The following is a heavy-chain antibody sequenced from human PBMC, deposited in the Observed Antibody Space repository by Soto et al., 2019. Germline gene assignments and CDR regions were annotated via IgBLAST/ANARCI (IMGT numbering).Heavy chain of an antibody. V-gene: IGHV1-2*02. CDR2: INPNSGGT. CDR3: ASRYNWNYGYYYYYGMDV. J-gene: IGHJ6*02. CDR1: GYTFTGYY. D-gene: IGHD1-7*01. Sequence: ASVKVSCKASGYTFTGYYMHWVRQAPGQGLEWMGWINPNSGGTNYAQKFQGRVTMTRDTSISTAYMELSRLGSDDTAVYYCASRYNWNYGYYYYYGMDVWGQGTTVTVSS.